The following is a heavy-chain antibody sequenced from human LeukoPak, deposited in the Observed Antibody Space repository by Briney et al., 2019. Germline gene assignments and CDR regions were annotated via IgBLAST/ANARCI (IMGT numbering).Heavy chain of an antibody. Sequence: GGSLRLSCAASGFTFNTFNMNWVRQAPGRGLEWVSSITSGGDYIYYADSVKGRFTTSRDNAKNSLSLQLNSLRVEDAAVYYCARGHYDVLAASYKWTPDYWGQGTLVTVSS. CDR2: ITSGGDYI. CDR3: ARGHYDVLAASYKWTPDY. J-gene: IGHJ4*02. V-gene: IGHV3-21*01. CDR1: GFTFNTFN. D-gene: IGHD3-9*01.